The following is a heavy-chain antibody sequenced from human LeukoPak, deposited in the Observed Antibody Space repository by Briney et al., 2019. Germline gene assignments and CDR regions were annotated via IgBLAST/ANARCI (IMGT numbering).Heavy chain of an antibody. V-gene: IGHV3-7*01. D-gene: IGHD1-26*01. CDR1: GFTFSRYW. Sequence: GGSLRLSCAASGFTFSRYWMSWVRQAPGKGLEWVANIKQDGSQKYYVDSVKSRFTISRDNTKNSLYLQMNSLRAEDTAVYYCATWGGANWGQGTLVTVSS. CDR2: IKQDGSQK. CDR3: ATWGGAN. J-gene: IGHJ4*02.